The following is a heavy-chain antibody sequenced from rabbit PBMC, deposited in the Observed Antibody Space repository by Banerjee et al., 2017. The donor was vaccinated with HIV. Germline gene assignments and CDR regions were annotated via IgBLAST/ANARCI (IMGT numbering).Heavy chain of an antibody. CDR2: IHTSSGST. CDR3: ARDEGGVGGIFNF. V-gene: IGHV1S45*01. Sequence: QQQLEESGGGLVKPGGTLTLTCTASGFSLSNNYVMCWVRQAPGKGLEWIACIHTSSGSTYYASWAKGRFTISKTSSTVDLKMTSLTAADTATYFCARDEGGVGGIFNFWGPGTLVTVS. CDR1: GFSLSNNYV. J-gene: IGHJ6*01. D-gene: IGHD5-1*01.